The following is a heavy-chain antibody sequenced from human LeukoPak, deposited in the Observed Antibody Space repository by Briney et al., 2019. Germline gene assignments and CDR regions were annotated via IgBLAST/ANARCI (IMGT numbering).Heavy chain of an antibody. D-gene: IGHD6-13*01. J-gene: IGHJ5*02. V-gene: IGHV4-61*02. Sequence: PSETLSLTCTVSGDSISSGDYYWSWIRQPAGKGLEWIGRISSSGSTNYNPSLKSRVTISVDTSKNQFSLKLSSVTAADTAVYYCASSGIAAAESWFDPWGQGTLVTVSS. CDR3: ASSGIAAAESWFDP. CDR2: ISSSGST. CDR1: GDSISSGDYY.